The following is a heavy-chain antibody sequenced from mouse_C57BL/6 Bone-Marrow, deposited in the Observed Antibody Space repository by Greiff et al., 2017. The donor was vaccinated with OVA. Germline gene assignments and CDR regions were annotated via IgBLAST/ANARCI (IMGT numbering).Heavy chain of an antibody. CDR3: ARPNDYDMDYYAMDY. Sequence: QVQLQQPGAELVKPGASVKLSCKASGYTFTSYWMHWVKQRPRQGLEWIGMIHPNSGSTNYNEKFKSKATLTVDKSSGTAYMQLSSLTSEYSAVYYCARPNDYDMDYYAMDYWGQGTSVTVSS. D-gene: IGHD2-4*01. J-gene: IGHJ4*01. V-gene: IGHV1-64*01. CDR1: GYTFTSYW. CDR2: IHPNSGST.